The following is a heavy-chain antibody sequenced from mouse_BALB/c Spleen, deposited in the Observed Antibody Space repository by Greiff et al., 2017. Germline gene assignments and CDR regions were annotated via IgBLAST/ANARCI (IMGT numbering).Heavy chain of an antibody. Sequence: EVKLMESGGGLVKPGGSLKLSCAASGFTFSDYYMYWVRQTPEKRLEWVATISDGGSYTYYPDSVKGRFTISRDNAKNNLYLQMSSLKSEDTAMYYCARDRSGITTVVADYYAMDYWGQGTSVTVSS. CDR1: GFTFSDYY. D-gene: IGHD1-1*01. CDR3: ARDRSGITTVVADYYAMDY. CDR2: ISDGGSYT. J-gene: IGHJ4*01. V-gene: IGHV5-4*02.